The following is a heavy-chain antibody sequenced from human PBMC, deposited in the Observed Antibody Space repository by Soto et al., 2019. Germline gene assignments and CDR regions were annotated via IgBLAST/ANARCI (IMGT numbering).Heavy chain of an antibody. CDR2: IYHTGST. D-gene: IGHD6-6*01. Sequence: SETLSLPXPVSGGSISRGGYSCSWIRQPPGKGLESLRYIYHTGSTYYNPSLESRGTISVARSKHHFPLRLTSVTDADTALYYCARAAAEQLAYCNYCGQGALVTVSS. CDR3: ARAAAEQLAYCNY. V-gene: IGHV4-30-2*01. CDR1: GGSISRGGYS. J-gene: IGHJ4*02.